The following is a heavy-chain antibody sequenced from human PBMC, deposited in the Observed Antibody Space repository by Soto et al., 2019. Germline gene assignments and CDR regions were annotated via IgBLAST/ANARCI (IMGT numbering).Heavy chain of an antibody. Sequence: SETLSLTCAVYGGSFSGYYWSWIRQPPGKGLEWIGEINHSGSTNYNPSLKSRVTISVDTSKNQFSLKLSSVTAADTAVYYCARDSGITIFGVVIHYGMDAWGQGTTVTVSS. D-gene: IGHD3-3*01. CDR3: ARDSGITIFGVVIHYGMDA. CDR2: INHSGST. CDR1: GGSFSGYY. J-gene: IGHJ6*02. V-gene: IGHV4-34*01.